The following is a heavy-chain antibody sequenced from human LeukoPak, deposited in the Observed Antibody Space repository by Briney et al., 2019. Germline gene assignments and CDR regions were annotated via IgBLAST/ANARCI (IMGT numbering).Heavy chain of an antibody. CDR2: INPSGGST. CDR1: GYTFTSYY. J-gene: IGHJ3*02. D-gene: IGHD3-10*01. Sequence: ASVKVSCKASGYTFTSYYMHWVRQAPGQGLEWMGIINPSGGSTSYAQKFQGRVTMTRDTSTSTVYMELSSLRSEDTAVYYCARGLNTERVWFGEPKSGAFDIWGQGTMVTVSS. CDR3: ARGLNTERVWFGEPKSGAFDI. V-gene: IGHV1-46*01.